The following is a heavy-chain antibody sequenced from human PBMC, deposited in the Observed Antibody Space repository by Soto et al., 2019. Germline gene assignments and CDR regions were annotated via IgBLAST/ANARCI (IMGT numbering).Heavy chain of an antibody. V-gene: IGHV3-11*01. D-gene: IGHD3-3*01. J-gene: IGHJ4*02. Sequence: QVQLVESGGGLVKPGGSLRLSCAASGFTFSDYYMSWIRQAPGKGLEWVSYISISGSTIYYADSVKGRFTISRDNAKTSLYLQMNSLRAEDTAVYYCARVERGITIFGVVIPPFDYWGQGTLVTVSS. CDR1: GFTFSDYY. CDR2: ISISGSTI. CDR3: ARVERGITIFGVVIPPFDY.